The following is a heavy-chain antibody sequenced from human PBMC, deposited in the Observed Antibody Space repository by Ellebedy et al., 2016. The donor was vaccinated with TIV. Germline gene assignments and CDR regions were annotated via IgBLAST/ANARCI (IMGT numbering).Heavy chain of an antibody. V-gene: IGHV3-48*03. CDR1: GFTFSNFE. CDR3: AKDNPRVVHCSSTSCYFPRWFDP. J-gene: IGHJ5*02. D-gene: IGHD2-2*01. Sequence: GGSLRLSCAASGFTFSNFEMNWVRRAPGKGLKWVSYISGSGTTIYYADSVKGRFTISRDNSKNTLYLQTNSLRAEDTAVYYCAKDNPRVVHCSSTSCYFPRWFDPWGQGTLVTVSS. CDR2: ISGSGTTI.